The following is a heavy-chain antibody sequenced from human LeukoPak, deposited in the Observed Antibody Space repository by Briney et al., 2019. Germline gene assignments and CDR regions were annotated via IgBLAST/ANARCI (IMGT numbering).Heavy chain of an antibody. V-gene: IGHV1-2*02. CDR2: INPNSGGT. CDR1: GYTFTGYY. Sequence: ASVKVSCKASGYTFTGYYMHWVRQAPGQGLEWMGWINPNSGGTNYAQKFQGRVTMTRDTSISTAYMELSRLRSDDTAVYYCASITMVRGADDAFDIWGQGTMVTVPS. CDR3: ASITMVRGADDAFDI. D-gene: IGHD3-10*01. J-gene: IGHJ3*02.